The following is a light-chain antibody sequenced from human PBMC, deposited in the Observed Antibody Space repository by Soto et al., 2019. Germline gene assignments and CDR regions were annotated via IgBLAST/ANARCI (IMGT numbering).Light chain of an antibody. CDR2: AAS. CDR3: RQSYSTPWT. CDR1: QSISSY. J-gene: IGKJ1*01. Sequence: DIQMTQSPSSLSASVGDGVTITCRASQSISSYLNWYQQKPGKAPKLLIYAASSLQSGVPSRFSGSGSGTDFTLTISSLQPEDFATYYCRQSYSTPWTFGQGTKVDIK. V-gene: IGKV1-39*01.